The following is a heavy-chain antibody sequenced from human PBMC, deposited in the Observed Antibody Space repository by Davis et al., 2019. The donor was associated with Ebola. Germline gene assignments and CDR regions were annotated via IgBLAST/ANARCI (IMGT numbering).Heavy chain of an antibody. CDR3: ARDRKGDLGTSRGIDY. V-gene: IGHV4-59*01. CDR2: VSYSGST. J-gene: IGHJ4*02. Sequence: GSLRLSCTVSGGAISSYQWNWIRQPPGKGLEWIGYVSYSGSTNYNPSLKSRVAISVDTSKNQFSLKLSSVTAADTAVYYCARDRKGDLGTSRGIDYWGQGTQVTVSS. CDR1: GGAISSYQ. D-gene: IGHD3-16*01.